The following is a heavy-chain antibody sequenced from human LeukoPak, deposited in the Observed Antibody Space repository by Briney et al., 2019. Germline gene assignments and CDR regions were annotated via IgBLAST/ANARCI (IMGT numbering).Heavy chain of an antibody. CDR3: ARDRSSGWYSDY. V-gene: IGHV1-69*05. D-gene: IGHD6-19*01. Sequence: SVKVSCKASGGTFSSYAISWVRQAPGQGLEWMGRIIPIFGTTNYAQKFQGRVTIATDESTSTAYMELSSLRSEDTAVYYCARDRSSGWYSDYWGQGTLVTVSS. CDR1: GGTFSSYA. J-gene: IGHJ4*02. CDR2: IIPIFGTT.